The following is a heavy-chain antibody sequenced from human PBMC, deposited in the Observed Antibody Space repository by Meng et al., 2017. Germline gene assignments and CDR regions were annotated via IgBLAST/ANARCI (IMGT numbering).Heavy chain of an antibody. J-gene: IGHJ4*02. CDR1: GGSISSSHW. CDR3: ARGFVVVPAANSYDY. V-gene: IGHV4-4*02. D-gene: IGHD2-2*01. Sequence: GSLRLSCAVSGGSISSSHWWTWVRQSPGRGLEWIGEIYHSGTTNYNPSLKSRVTISVDTSKNQFSLKLSSVTAADTAVYYCARGFVVVPAANSYDYWGQGTLVTVSS. CDR2: IYHSGTT.